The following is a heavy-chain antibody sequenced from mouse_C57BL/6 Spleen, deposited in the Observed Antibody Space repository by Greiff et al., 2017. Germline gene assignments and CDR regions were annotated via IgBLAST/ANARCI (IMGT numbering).Heavy chain of an antibody. CDR1: GFSLTSYG. CDR2: RWRGGST. V-gene: IGHV2-5*01. Sequence: QVQLKQSGPGLVQPSQSLSITCTVSGFSLTSYGVHWVRQSPGKGLEWLGVRWRGGSTDYNAAFMSRLSITKDNSKSQVFFKMNSLQADDTAIYYCAKAYYSNYDAMDYWGQGTSVTVSS. J-gene: IGHJ4*01. CDR3: AKAYYSNYDAMDY. D-gene: IGHD2-5*01.